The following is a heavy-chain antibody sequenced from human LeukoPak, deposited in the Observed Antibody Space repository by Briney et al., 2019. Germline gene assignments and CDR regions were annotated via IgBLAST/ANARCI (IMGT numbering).Heavy chain of an antibody. CDR3: AIGGVIWRMDV. V-gene: IGHV3-66*01. D-gene: IGHD2/OR15-2a*01. Sequence: GGSLRLSCAVSGFTVTSNYMSWVRQAPGKGLEWVSVVYPGGFTYHADSVKGRFAISRDTSKNTVYLQMNSLRAEDTAVYYCAIGGVIWRMDVWGKGTTVTVSS. CDR2: VYPGGFT. CDR1: GFTVTSNY. J-gene: IGHJ6*04.